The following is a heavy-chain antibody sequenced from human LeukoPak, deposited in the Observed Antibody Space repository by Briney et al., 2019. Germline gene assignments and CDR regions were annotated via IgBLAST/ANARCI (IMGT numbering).Heavy chain of an antibody. CDR2: INPNSGGT. V-gene: IGHV1-2*02. CDR3: ARMEDIVVVPAAIEGINDY. CDR1: GYTFTGYY. D-gene: IGHD2-2*01. J-gene: IGHJ4*02. Sequence: ASVKVSCKASGYTFTGYYMHWVRQAPGQGLEWMGWINPNSGGTNYAQKFQGRVTMTRDKSISTAYMELSRLRSDDTAVYYCARMEDIVVVPAAIEGINDYWGQGTLVTVSS.